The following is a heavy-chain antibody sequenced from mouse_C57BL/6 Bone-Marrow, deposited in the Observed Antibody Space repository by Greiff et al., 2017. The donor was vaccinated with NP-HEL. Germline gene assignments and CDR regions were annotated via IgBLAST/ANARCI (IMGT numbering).Heavy chain of an antibody. V-gene: IGHV2-2*01. J-gene: IGHJ1*03. CDR2: IWSGGST. CDR1: GFSLTSYG. CDR3: ASYYYGRNFDV. Sequence: VQLQQSGPGLVQPSQSLSITCTVSGFSLTSYGVHWVRQSPGKGLEWLGVIWSGGSTDYNAAFISRLSISKDNSKSQVFFKMNSLQADDTAIYYCASYYYGRNFDVWGTGTTVTVSS. D-gene: IGHD1-1*01.